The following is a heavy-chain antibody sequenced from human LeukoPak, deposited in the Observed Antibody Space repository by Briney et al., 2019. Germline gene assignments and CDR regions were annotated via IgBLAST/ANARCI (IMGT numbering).Heavy chain of an antibody. CDR3: ARLTANYYDSSGLFDY. D-gene: IGHD3-22*01. V-gene: IGHV4-59*08. Sequence: SETLSLTCTVSGGSISSYYWSWLRQPPGKGLEWIGYIYYSGSTNYNPSLKSRVTISVDTSKNQFSLKLSSVTAADTAVYYCARLTANYYDSSGLFDYWGQGTLVTVSS. CDR2: IYYSGST. J-gene: IGHJ4*02. CDR1: GGSISSYY.